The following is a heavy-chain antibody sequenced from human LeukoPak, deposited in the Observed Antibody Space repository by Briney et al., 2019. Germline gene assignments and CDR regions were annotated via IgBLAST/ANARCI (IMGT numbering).Heavy chain of an antibody. D-gene: IGHD6-13*01. V-gene: IGHV1-2*02. CDR2: MNPGTGTT. Sequence: GASVKVSCKASGFVFTGYYMHWVRQAPGQGLEWMGWMNPGTGTTKYSQKFQGRVTMTRDTSISTAYMELSRLRSDDTAVYYCARDPIAAAGTIGMGDYWGQGTLVTVSS. CDR3: ARDPIAAAGTIGMGDY. J-gene: IGHJ4*02. CDR1: GFVFTGYY.